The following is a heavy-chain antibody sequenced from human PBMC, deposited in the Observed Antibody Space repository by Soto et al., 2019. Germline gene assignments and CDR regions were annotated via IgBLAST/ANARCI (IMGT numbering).Heavy chain of an antibody. CDR3: ASGLSGDKVDQ. Sequence: SETLSLTCTVSGGSISSYYWSWIRQPPGKGLEWIGYIYNSGNTYNNPSLRSRLTISLDTSKSQFSLNLNSVTAADTAVYYCASGLSGDKVDQWGQGTLVTVSS. J-gene: IGHJ4*02. CDR1: GGSISSYY. V-gene: IGHV4-59*04. D-gene: IGHD2-21*01. CDR2: IYNSGNT.